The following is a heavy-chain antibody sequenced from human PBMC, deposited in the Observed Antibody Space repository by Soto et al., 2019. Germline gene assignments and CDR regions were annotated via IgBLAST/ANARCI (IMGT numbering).Heavy chain of an antibody. J-gene: IGHJ4*02. Sequence: QVQLVQSGPEVKKPGASVKVSCKTSGYTFTTYGISWVQQAPGQGLEWMGWISTNKGNTNYAQKFQGRVTMTTDTFTSTAYMELRSLRSDDTAVNYCATRSPAFDFWGQGTLVTVSS. CDR1: GYTFTTYG. CDR3: ATRSPAFDF. CDR2: ISTNKGNT. V-gene: IGHV1-18*01.